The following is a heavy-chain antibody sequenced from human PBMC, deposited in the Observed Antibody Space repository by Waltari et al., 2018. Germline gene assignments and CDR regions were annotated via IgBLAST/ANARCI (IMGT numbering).Heavy chain of an antibody. CDR1: GFTFSTYA. J-gene: IGHJ6*03. D-gene: IGHD3-10*01. Sequence: EARLEESGGGLEQPGKSLRLSCSASGFTFSTYAMTWVRQAPGKGRKWVSSISDDGQTSVYADSVKGRCIIARDNSKSTLCLRLKSLRGDDTARYYCAKGIRATATYFYMDVWGKGTTVTVSS. CDR3: AKGIRATATYFYMDV. CDR2: ISDDGQTS. V-gene: IGHV3-23*04.